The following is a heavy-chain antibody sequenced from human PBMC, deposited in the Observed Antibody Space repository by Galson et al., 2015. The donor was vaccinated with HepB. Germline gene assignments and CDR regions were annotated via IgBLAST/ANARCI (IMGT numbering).Heavy chain of an antibody. D-gene: IGHD4-11*01. V-gene: IGHV1-18*01. Sequence: SVKVSCKASGYTFTSYGISWVRQAPGQGLEWMGWISAYNGNTNYAQKLQGRVTMTTDTSTSTAYMELRSLRSDDTAVYYCARDSQTLYPPVTTLDYWGQGTLVTVSS. CDR2: ISAYNGNT. J-gene: IGHJ4*02. CDR3: ARDSQTLYPPVTTLDY. CDR1: GYTFTSYG.